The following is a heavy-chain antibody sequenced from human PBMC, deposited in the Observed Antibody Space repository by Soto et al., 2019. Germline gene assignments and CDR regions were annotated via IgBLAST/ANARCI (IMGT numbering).Heavy chain of an antibody. CDR1: GVTFSSYG. Sequence: PGGSLRLSCAASGVTFSSYGMHWVRQAPGKGLEWVAVISYDGSNKYYADSVKGRFTISRDNSKNTLYLQMNSLRAEDTAVYYCAKEPPNSLETVLGILDYWGQGTLVTVSS. J-gene: IGHJ4*02. V-gene: IGHV3-30*18. CDR2: ISYDGSNK. CDR3: AKEPPNSLETVLGILDY. D-gene: IGHD1-1*01.